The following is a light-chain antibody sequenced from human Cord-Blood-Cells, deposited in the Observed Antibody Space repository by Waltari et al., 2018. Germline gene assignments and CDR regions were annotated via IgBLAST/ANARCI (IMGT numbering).Light chain of an antibody. J-gene: IGLJ3*02. CDR3: CSYAGSSTWV. CDR2: EGS. Sequence: QSALTQPASVSGSPGQSITISCTGTSSDVGRYHLVSWYQQHPGKAPKLMIYEGSKRPSGVSNRCSGAKSGNTASLTISGREAEDEADYYCCSYAGSSTWVFGGGTKLTVL. CDR1: SSDVGRYHL. V-gene: IGLV2-23*01.